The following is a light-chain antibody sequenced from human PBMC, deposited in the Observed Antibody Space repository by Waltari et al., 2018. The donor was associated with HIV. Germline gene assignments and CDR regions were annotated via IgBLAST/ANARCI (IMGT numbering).Light chain of an antibody. CDR1: SSDVGAYNY. V-gene: IGLV2-8*01. Sequence: QSALTQPPSASGSPGQSVTISCTGTSSDVGAYNYVSWFQQHPGKAPKLMSYDVTKRPSGVPDRFSGSKSGNTASLTVSGLQAEDEADYYCASHAGSKDVFGGGTRLTVL. CDR2: DVT. J-gene: IGLJ2*01. CDR3: ASHAGSKDV.